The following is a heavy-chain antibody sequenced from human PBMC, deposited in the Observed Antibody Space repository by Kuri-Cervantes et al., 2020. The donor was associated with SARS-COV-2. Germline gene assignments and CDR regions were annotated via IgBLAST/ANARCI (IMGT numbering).Heavy chain of an antibody. D-gene: IGHD6-13*01. V-gene: IGHV3-30-3*02. CDR2: ISYDGSNK. CDR1: GFTFSSYA. J-gene: IGHJ4*02. CDR3: ANDWGHIAAAGPFDY. Sequence: GGSLRLSCAASGFTFSSYAMHWVRQAPGKGLEWVAVISYDGSNKYYADSVKGRFTISRDNSKNTLYLQMNSLRAEDTAVYYCANDWGHIAAAGPFDYWGQGTLVTVSS.